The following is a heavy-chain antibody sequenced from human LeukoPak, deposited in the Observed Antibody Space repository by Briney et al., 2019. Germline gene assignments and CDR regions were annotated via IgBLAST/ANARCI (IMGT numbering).Heavy chain of an antibody. D-gene: IGHD2-21*02. J-gene: IGHJ4*02. CDR3: ARGSNMNCGGDCY. CDR1: GFTFSSYS. Sequence: GGSLRLSCAASGFTFSSYSMNWVRQAPGKGLEWVSSISSSSSYIYYADSVKGRFTISRDNAKNSLYLQMNSLRAEDTAVYYCARGSNMNCGGDCYWGQETLVTVSS. CDR2: ISSSSSYI. V-gene: IGHV3-21*01.